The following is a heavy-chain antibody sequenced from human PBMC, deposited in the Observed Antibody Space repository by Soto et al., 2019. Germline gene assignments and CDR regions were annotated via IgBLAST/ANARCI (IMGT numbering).Heavy chain of an antibody. J-gene: IGHJ4*02. CDR1: GGSISSGDYY. Sequence: SETLSLTCTVSGGSISSGDYYWSWIRQPPGKGLEWIGYIYYSGSTYYNPSLKSRVTISVDTSKNQFSLKLSSVTAADTAVYYCARDPYYYGSGSYLKYYFDYWGQGTLVTASS. CDR2: IYYSGST. D-gene: IGHD3-10*01. V-gene: IGHV4-30-4*01. CDR3: ARDPYYYGSGSYLKYYFDY.